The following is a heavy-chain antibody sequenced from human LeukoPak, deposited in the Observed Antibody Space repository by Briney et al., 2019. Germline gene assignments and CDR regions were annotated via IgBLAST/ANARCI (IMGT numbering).Heavy chain of an antibody. Sequence: SVTLSLTCTVSGGSISRYYWSWLRQPPGKALEWIGYIYYSGSTNYNPSLKSRVTISVDTSKNQFSLKLSSVTAADTAVYYCARLRFGESTHHYYGMDVWGQGTTVTVSS. CDR3: ARLRFGESTHHYYGMDV. J-gene: IGHJ6*02. CDR2: IYYSGST. D-gene: IGHD3-10*01. V-gene: IGHV4-59*08. CDR1: GGSISRYY.